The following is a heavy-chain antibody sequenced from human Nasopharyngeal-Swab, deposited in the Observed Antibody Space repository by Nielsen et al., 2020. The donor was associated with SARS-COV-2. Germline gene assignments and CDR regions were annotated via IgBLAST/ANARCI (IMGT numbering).Heavy chain of an antibody. V-gene: IGHV4-38-2*02. J-gene: IGHJ6*03. CDR1: GYSISSGYY. D-gene: IGHD3-10*01. CDR3: ARERGRGGIWNYYYYYMDV. Sequence: SETLSLTCTVSGYSISSGYYWGWIRQPPGKGLEWIGSIYHSGSTYYNPSLKSRVTISVDTSKNQFSLKLSSVTAADTAVYYCARERGRGGIWNYYYYYMDVWGKGTTVTVPS. CDR2: IYHSGST.